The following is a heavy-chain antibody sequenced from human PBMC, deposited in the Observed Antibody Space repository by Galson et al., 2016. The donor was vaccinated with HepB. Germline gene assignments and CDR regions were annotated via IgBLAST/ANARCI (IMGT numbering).Heavy chain of an antibody. CDR3: ARAVMLGRGMDV. CDR1: GDSVYNNGAA. D-gene: IGHD3-10*01. V-gene: IGHV6-1*01. CDR2: TFYRSTWEN. J-gene: IGHJ6*02. Sequence: CAISGDSVYNNGAAWVWIRQSPSRGLEWLGRTFYRSTWENHYAGSVKNRITISPDTSRNQFSLHLNPVTPEDTAVYYRARAVMLGRGMDVWGQGTTVTVSS.